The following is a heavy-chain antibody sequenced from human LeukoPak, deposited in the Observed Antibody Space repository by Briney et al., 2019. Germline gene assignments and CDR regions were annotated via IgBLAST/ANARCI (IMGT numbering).Heavy chain of an antibody. V-gene: IGHV3-21*06. D-gene: IGHD1-1*01. CDR1: GFTFSSYA. CDR3: ARDWSRRGLEPGRYFDS. Sequence: PGGSLRLSCAASGFTFSSYAMSWVRQAPGKGLEWVSSISSSSRYIYYADSAKVRFTISRDNAKNLLYLHMNSLRAEDTAVYYCARDWSRRGLEPGRYFDSWGLGTLVTVSS. CDR2: ISSSSRYI. J-gene: IGHJ4*02.